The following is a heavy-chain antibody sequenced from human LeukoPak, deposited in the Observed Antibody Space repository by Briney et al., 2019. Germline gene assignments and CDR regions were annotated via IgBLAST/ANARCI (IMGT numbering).Heavy chain of an antibody. CDR3: ARDQTFYFDSGGPNFDL. CDR1: GYTFFSFG. D-gene: IGHD3-22*01. CDR2: ISAYNGDT. J-gene: IGHJ4*02. Sequence: ASVKVSCKPSGYTFFSFGISWVRQAPGQGLEWMGWISAYNGDTKYAQKFQGRVTMTTDTSTSTAYIELRSLRADDTAVYYCARDQTFYFDSGGPNFDLWGQGSLVTVSS. V-gene: IGHV1-18*01.